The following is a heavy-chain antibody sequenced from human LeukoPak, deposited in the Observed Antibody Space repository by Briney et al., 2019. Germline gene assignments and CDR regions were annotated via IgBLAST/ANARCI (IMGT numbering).Heavy chain of an antibody. CDR3: AMGIKGVSFDY. CDR2: MYYSGST. V-gene: IGHV4-39*07. Sequence: SETLSLTCTVSGGSITGSSYYWGWIRQPPGKGLEWIGSMYYSGSTYYNPSLKSRVTIPVDTSKNQFSLKLSSVTAADTAVYYCAMGIKGVSFDYWGQGTLVTVSS. D-gene: IGHD6-13*01. CDR1: GGSITGSSYY. J-gene: IGHJ4*02.